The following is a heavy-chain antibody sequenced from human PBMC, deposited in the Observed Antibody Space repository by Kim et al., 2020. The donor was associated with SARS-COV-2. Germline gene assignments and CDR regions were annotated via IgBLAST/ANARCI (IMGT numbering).Heavy chain of an antibody. CDR2: INAGNGNT. D-gene: IGHD3-3*01. CDR1: GYTFTSYA. V-gene: IGHV1-3*01. Sequence: ASVKVSCKASGYTFTSYAMHWVRQAPGQRLEWMGWINAGNGNTKYSQKFQGRVTITRDTSAITAYMELSSLRSEDTAVYYCARDDNFWSGYYYYYYYYGMDVWGQGTTVTVSS. CDR3: ARDDNFWSGYYYYYYYYGMDV. J-gene: IGHJ6*02.